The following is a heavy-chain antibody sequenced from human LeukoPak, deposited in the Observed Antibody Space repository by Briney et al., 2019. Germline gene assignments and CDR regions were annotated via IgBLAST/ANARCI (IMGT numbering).Heavy chain of an antibody. CDR3: AKDFESGDYFDY. D-gene: IGHD3-10*01. Sequence: GGPLRLSCAASGFTFNTYAMSWVRQAPGKGLEWVSGISGSGGSTYYADSVKGRFIISRDNSKNTLYLQMTSLRAEDTAVYYCAKDFESGDYFDYWGQGTLVTVSS. V-gene: IGHV3-23*01. CDR2: ISGSGGST. J-gene: IGHJ4*02. CDR1: GFTFNTYA.